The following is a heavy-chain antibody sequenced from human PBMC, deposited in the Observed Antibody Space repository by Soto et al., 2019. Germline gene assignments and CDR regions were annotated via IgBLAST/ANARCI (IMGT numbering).Heavy chain of an antibody. CDR2: INPNSGGA. Sequence: ASVKVSCKASGYTFTGYYMHWVRQAPGQGLEWMGWINPNSGGANYAQKFQGRVTMTRDTSISTAYMELSRLRSDDTAVYYCARVNTIFGVVIPYYYGMDVWGQGTTVTVSS. V-gene: IGHV1-2*02. CDR3: ARVNTIFGVVIPYYYGMDV. D-gene: IGHD3-3*01. J-gene: IGHJ6*02. CDR1: GYTFTGYY.